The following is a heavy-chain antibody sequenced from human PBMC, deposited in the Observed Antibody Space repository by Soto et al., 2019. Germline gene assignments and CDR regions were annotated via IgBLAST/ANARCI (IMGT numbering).Heavy chain of an antibody. CDR3: ARPVRSSSRGHYFDY. D-gene: IGHD6-6*01. CDR1: GFTFSSYA. Sequence: QVQLVESGGGVVQPGRSLRLSCAASGFTFSSYAMHWVRQAPGKGLEWVAVISYDGSNKYYADSVKGRFTISRDNSKNTLYLQMISLRAEDTAVYYCARPVRSSSRGHYFDYWGQGTLVTVSS. V-gene: IGHV3-30-3*01. CDR2: ISYDGSNK. J-gene: IGHJ4*02.